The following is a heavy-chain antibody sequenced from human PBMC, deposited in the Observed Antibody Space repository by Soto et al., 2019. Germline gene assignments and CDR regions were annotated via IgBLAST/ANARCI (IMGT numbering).Heavy chain of an antibody. D-gene: IGHD3-10*01. J-gene: IGHJ6*02. Sequence: GESLKISCKGSGYSFTSYWIGWVRQMPAKGLEGMGIMYPGDSDTRYSPSFQGQVTLSADKSISTAYLQWSSLKASDTAMYYCARGTRHGSGSPYYYYYGMDVWGQGTTVTVSS. CDR1: GYSFTSYW. CDR3: ARGTRHGSGSPYYYYYGMDV. CDR2: MYPGDSDT. V-gene: IGHV5-51*01.